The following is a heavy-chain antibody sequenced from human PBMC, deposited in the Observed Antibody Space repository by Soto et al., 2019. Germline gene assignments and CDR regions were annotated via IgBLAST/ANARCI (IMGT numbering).Heavy chain of an antibody. CDR3: AGNLSRDGYNLKAFDS. J-gene: IGHJ3*02. CDR2: NYSGGST. CDR1: GFTVSSNY. D-gene: IGHD5-12*01. Sequence: GGSLRLSCAASGFTVSSNYMSWVRQAPGKGLEWVSVNYSGGSTYNADSAKGRFTISRDNSKNTLYLQMNSMRAEDTAVYYCAGNLSRDGYNLKAFDSWGQGTMVTVSS. V-gene: IGHV3-66*01.